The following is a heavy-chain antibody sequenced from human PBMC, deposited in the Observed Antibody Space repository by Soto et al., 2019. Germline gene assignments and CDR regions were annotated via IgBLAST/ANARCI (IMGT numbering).Heavy chain of an antibody. Sequence: GGSLRLSCAASGFTFSSYAMHWVRQAPGKGLEWVAVISYDGSNKYYADSVKGRFTISRDNSKNTLYLQMNSLRAEDTAVYYCARVRQQLAPSDYWGQGTLVTVSS. D-gene: IGHD6-13*01. CDR2: ISYDGSNK. CDR3: ARVRQQLAPSDY. CDR1: GFTFSSYA. V-gene: IGHV3-30-3*01. J-gene: IGHJ4*02.